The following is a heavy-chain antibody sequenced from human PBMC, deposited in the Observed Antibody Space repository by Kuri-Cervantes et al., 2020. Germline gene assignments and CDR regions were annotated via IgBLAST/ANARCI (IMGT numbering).Heavy chain of an antibody. CDR1: GYTFAHYG. CDR2: INAYSGRT. D-gene: IGHD5-24*01. CDR3: AKTHNSDEDYFDY. Sequence: ASVKVSCKTSGYTFAHYGISWVRQAPGQGLEWVGWINAYSGRTRYTLRYQDRVIMTTDTSTSTAYMELRSLRSDDTAAYYCAKTHNSDEDYFDYWGQGTLVTVSS. V-gene: IGHV1-18*01. J-gene: IGHJ4*02.